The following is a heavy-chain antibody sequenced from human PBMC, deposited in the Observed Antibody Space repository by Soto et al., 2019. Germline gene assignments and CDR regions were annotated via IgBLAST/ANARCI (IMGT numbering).Heavy chain of an antibody. V-gene: IGHV1-2*04. J-gene: IGHJ5*02. CDR3: ARAKPLEYSSSSVSWFDP. Sequence: QVQLVQSGAEVKKPGASVKVSCKASGYIFPDYYVHWVRQAPGEGLEWMGRINPNGGGTNYAQKFEGWVTMTTDTSISTAYMELSSLRSEDTAVYYCARAKPLEYSSSSVSWFDPWGQGTLVTVSS. CDR2: INPNGGGT. D-gene: IGHD6-6*01. CDR1: GYIFPDYY.